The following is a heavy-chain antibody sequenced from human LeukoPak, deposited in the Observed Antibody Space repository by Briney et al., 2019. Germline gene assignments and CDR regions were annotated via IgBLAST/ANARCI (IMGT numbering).Heavy chain of an antibody. V-gene: IGHV4-30-2*01. CDR1: GGSISSGGYY. CDR3: ARGPPNIVVVPAAIRGYGMDV. J-gene: IGHJ6*02. CDR2: INHSGST. D-gene: IGHD2-2*02. Sequence: SQTLSLTCAVSGGSISSGGYYWSWIRQPPGKGLEWIGEINHSGSTNYNPSLKSRVTISVDTSKNQFSLKLSSVTAADTAVYYCARGPPNIVVVPAAIRGYGMDVWGQGTTVTVSS.